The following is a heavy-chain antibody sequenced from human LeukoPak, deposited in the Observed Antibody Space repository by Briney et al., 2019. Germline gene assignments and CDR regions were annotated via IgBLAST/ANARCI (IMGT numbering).Heavy chain of an antibody. V-gene: IGHV3-20*04. J-gene: IGHJ6*03. Sequence: GGSLRLSCAASGFTFDDYGMSWVRQAPGKGLEWVSDINWNGGGTGYADSVKGRFTISRDNAKNSLYLQMNSLRAEDTALYYCARTAAADPNYYYYYYMDVWGKGTTVTVSS. CDR1: GFTFDDYG. D-gene: IGHD6-13*01. CDR2: INWNGGGT. CDR3: ARTAAADPNYYYYYYMDV.